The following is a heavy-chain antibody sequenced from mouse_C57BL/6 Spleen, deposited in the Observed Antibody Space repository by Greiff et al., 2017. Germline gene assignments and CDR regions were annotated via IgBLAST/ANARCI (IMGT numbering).Heavy chain of an antibody. CDR2: INPSNGGT. J-gene: IGHJ3*01. CDR3: ARSELTGTRFAY. V-gene: IGHV1-53*01. CDR1: GYTFTSYW. D-gene: IGHD4-1*01. Sequence: VQLQQPGTELVKPGASVKLSCKASGYTFTSYWMHWVKQRPGQGLEWIGNINPSNGGTNYNEKFKSKATLTVDKSSSTAYMQLSSLTSEDSAVYYGARSELTGTRFAYWGQGTLVTVSA.